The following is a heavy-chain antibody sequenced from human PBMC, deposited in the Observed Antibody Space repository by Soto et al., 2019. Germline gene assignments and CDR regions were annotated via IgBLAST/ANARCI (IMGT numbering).Heavy chain of an antibody. D-gene: IGHD5-18*01. CDR2: IYYSGST. Sequence: QLQMQESGPGLVKPSETLSLTCTVSGGSISSSSDYWGWIRQPPGKGQEWIGSIYYSGSTYYNPSLKSRVTISVDTSKNQFSLKLSSVTAADTAVYYCACIFSGGYGYGFYYYGMDVWGQGTTVTVSS. CDR1: GGSISSSSDY. V-gene: IGHV4-39*01. J-gene: IGHJ6*02. CDR3: ACIFSGGYGYGFYYYGMDV.